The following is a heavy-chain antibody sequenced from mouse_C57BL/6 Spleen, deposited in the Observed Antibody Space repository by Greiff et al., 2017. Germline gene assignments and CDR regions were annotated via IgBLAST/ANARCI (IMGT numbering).Heavy chain of an antibody. CDR2: IWSGGST. CDR3: ARNWGITGFAY. CDR1: GFSLTSYG. V-gene: IGHV2-2*01. J-gene: IGHJ3*01. Sequence: VKLMESGPGLVQPSQSLSITCTVSGFSLTSYGVHWVRQSPGKGLEWLGVIWSGGSTDYNAAFISRLSISKDNSKSQVFFKMNSLQADDTAIYYCARNWGITGFAYWGQGTLVTVSA. D-gene: IGHD2-4*01.